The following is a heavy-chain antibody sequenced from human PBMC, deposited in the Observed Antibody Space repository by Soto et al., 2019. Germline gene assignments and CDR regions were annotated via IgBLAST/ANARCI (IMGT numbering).Heavy chain of an antibody. D-gene: IGHD6-6*01. CDR2: IYWDDDK. CDR3: AHVILAAHFDH. Sequence: SGPTLVNPTQTLTLTCAFSGFSLSTSGVGVGWFRRPPGEALEWLALIYWDDDKRYSPSLKSRLTITKDTSKNQVVLTMTNMNPVDTATYFCAHVILAAHFDHWGQGTLVTVSS. J-gene: IGHJ4*02. CDR1: GFSLSTSGVG. V-gene: IGHV2-5*02.